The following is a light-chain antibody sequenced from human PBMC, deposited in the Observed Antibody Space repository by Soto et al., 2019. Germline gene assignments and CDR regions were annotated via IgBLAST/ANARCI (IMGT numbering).Light chain of an antibody. J-gene: IGKJ1*01. CDR1: QTISSW. CDR3: QHYNSYSEA. Sequence: DIQMNQSPSTVSGSVGDRVTITCRASQTISSWLAWYQQKPGKAPKLLIYKASTLKSGVPSRFSGSGSGTEFTLTISSLQPDDFATYYCQHYNSYSEAFGQGGIVDIK. CDR2: KAS. V-gene: IGKV1-5*03.